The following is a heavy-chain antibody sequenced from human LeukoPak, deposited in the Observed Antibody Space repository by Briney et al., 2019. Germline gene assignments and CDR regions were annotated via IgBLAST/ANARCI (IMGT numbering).Heavy chain of an antibody. Sequence: GRSLRLSCAASGFTFSSYAMHWVRQAPGKGLEWVAVISYDGSNKYYADSVKGRFTISRDNSKNTLYLQMNSLRAEDTAVYYCARASRYCSTTSCYYYYYGMDVWGQGTTVTVSS. V-gene: IGHV3-30-3*01. CDR3: ARASRYCSTTSCYYYYYGMDV. CDR1: GFTFSSYA. D-gene: IGHD2-2*01. J-gene: IGHJ6*02. CDR2: ISYDGSNK.